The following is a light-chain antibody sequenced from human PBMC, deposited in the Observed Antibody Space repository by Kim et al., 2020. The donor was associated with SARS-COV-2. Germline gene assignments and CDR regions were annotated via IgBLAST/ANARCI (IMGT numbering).Light chain of an antibody. V-gene: IGKV1-39*01. CDR2: AAS. Sequence: ASVGDRVTITCRTSQSIKRHLNWYQQKAGKVPKLLIYAASSLQSGVSSRFSGSGSGTDFALTINGLQPEDFATYYCQQSYSSPPYTFGQGTKLEI. J-gene: IGKJ2*01. CDR3: QQSYSSPPYT. CDR1: QSIKRH.